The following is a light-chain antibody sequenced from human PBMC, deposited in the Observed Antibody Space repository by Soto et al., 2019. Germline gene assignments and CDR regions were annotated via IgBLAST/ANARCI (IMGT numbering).Light chain of an antibody. CDR1: QGISNY. V-gene: IGKV1-27*01. Sequence: DIQMTQSPSSLSAYLGDRVTITCRASQGISNYLAWYQQKPGRLPKLLLFGASTLQSVVPARFSGSGSGTLFTLTINGLLPEDVATDYCQKYDRAPFTFGPGTKVDF. J-gene: IGKJ3*01. CDR2: GAS. CDR3: QKYDRAPFT.